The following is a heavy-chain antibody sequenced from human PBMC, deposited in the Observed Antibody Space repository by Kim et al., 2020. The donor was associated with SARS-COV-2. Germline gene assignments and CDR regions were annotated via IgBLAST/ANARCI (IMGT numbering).Heavy chain of an antibody. CDR2: YN. V-gene: IGHV6-1*01. J-gene: IGHJ3*02. Sequence: YNDYAVSVKSRITINPDTSKNQFSLQLNSVTPEDTAVYYCARSGWGAFDIWGQGTMVTVSS. D-gene: IGHD1-1*01. CDR3: ARSGWGAFDI.